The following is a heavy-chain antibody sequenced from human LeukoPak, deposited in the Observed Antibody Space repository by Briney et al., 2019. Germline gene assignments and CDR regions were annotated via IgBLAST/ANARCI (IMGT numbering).Heavy chain of an antibody. J-gene: IGHJ4*02. CDR1: GGTFSSYA. D-gene: IGHD3-22*01. Sequence: VASVKVSCKASGGTFSSYAISWVRQAPGQGLEWMGRIIPILGIANYAQKFQGRVTITADKSTSTAYMELSSLRSEDTAVYYCAASRDYYDSSAQGDYWGQGTLVTVSS. V-gene: IGHV1-69*04. CDR2: IIPILGIA. CDR3: AASRDYYDSSAQGDY.